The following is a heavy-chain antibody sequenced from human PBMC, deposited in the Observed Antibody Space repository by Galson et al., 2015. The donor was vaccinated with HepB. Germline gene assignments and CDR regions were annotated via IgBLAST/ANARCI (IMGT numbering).Heavy chain of an antibody. CDR1: GYTLTELS. D-gene: IGHD6-13*01. CDR2: FDPEDGET. J-gene: IGHJ5*02. Sequence: VKVSCKVSGYTLTELSMHWVRQAPGKGLEWMGGFDPEDGETIYAQKFQGRVTMTEDTSTDTAYMELSSLRSEDTAVYYCATSYSSSRANWFDPWGQGTLVTVSS. CDR3: ATSYSSSRANWFDP. V-gene: IGHV1-24*01.